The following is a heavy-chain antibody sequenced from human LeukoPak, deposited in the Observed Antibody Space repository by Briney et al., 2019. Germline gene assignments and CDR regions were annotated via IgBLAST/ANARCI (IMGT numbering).Heavy chain of an antibody. Sequence: PGGSLRLSCVASGFTFSSYAMHWVRQAPGKGLEWVAVISYDGSNKYYADSVKGRFTISRDNSKNTLYLQMNSLRAEDTAVYYCARHRSPNWFDPWGQGTLVTVSS. J-gene: IGHJ5*02. CDR2: ISYDGSNK. CDR3: ARHRSPNWFDP. CDR1: GFTFSSYA. V-gene: IGHV3-30-3*01. D-gene: IGHD6-13*01.